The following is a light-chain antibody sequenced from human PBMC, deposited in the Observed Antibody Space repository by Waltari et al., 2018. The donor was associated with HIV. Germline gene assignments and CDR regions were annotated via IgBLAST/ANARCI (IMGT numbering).Light chain of an antibody. CDR2: EVN. CDR1: DRDVGHYHR. V-gene: IGLV2-18*02. J-gene: IGLJ2*01. CDR3: SSYATSDTLV. Sequence: QSALTQPPSVSGSPGPSVTISCPGTDRDVGHYHRVTWYQQPPGTAPKVLIYEVNKRPSGVPDRFSGSKSANTASLTISGLQADDEADYYCSSYATSDTLVFGGGTKLTVL.